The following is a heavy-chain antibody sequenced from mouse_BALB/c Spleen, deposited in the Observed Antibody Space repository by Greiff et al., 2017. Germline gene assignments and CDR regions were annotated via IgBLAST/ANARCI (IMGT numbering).Heavy chain of an antibody. CDR1: GYAFSSYW. Sequence: QVQLKESGAELVRPGSSVKISCKASGYAFSSYWMNWVKQRPGQGLEWIGQIYPGDGDTNYNGKFKGKATLTADKSSSTAYMQLSSLTSEDSAVYFCARSGASMDYWGQGTSVTVSS. CDR2: IYPGDGDT. J-gene: IGHJ4*01. CDR3: ARSGASMDY. D-gene: IGHD3-2*02. V-gene: IGHV1-80*01.